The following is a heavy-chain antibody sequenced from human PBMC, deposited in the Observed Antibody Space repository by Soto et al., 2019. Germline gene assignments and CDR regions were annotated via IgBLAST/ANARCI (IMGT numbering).Heavy chain of an antibody. J-gene: IGHJ4*02. Sequence: SETLSLTCAVYGGSFSGYYWSWIRQPPGKGLEWIGEINHSGSTNYNPSLKSRVTISVDTSKNQFSLKLSSVTAADTAVYYCARRTVVKANDYWGQGTLVTVSS. D-gene: IGHD3-22*01. CDR1: GGSFSGYY. CDR2: INHSGST. V-gene: IGHV4-34*01. CDR3: ARRTVVKANDY.